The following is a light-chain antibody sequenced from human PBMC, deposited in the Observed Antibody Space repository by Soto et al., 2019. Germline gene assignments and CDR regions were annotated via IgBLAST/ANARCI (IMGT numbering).Light chain of an antibody. CDR2: EVS. CDR3: SSYTSSSTLV. Sequence: QSALTQSASGSGSPGQSITISCTGTSSDVGGYNYVSWYQQHPGKAPKLMIYEVSNRPSGVSNRFSGSKSGNTASLTISGLQAEDEADYYFSSYTSSSTLVFGTGTKVTVL. J-gene: IGLJ1*01. V-gene: IGLV2-14*01. CDR1: SSDVGGYNY.